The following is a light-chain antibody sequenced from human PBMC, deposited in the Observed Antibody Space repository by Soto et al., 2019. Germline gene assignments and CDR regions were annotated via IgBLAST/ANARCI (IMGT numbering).Light chain of an antibody. CDR1: QGISSY. CDR2: AAS. Sequence: AIRRTQSPSSLSASTGDRVTITCRASQGISSYLAWYQQKPGKAPKLLIYAASTLQSGVPSRFSGSGSGTDFTLTISCLQSEDFATYYCQQYYSYPLFTFGPGTKVDIK. J-gene: IGKJ3*01. CDR3: QQYYSYPLFT. V-gene: IGKV1-8*01.